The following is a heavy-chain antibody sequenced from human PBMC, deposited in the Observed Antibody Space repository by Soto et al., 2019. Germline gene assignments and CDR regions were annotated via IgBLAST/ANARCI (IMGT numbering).Heavy chain of an antibody. J-gene: IGHJ4*02. V-gene: IGHV4-34*01. CDR1: GGSFSGYY. CDR3: ERGRRGGYYDILTGYYYFDY. CDR2: INHSGST. D-gene: IGHD3-9*01. Sequence: QVQLQQWGAGLLKPSETLSLTCAVYGGSFSGYYWSWIRQPPGKGLEWIGEINHSGSTNYNPSLKSRVTIAVDTSKIQFSLKLSSVTAADTAVYYCERGRRGGYYDILTGYYYFDYWGQGTLVTVSS.